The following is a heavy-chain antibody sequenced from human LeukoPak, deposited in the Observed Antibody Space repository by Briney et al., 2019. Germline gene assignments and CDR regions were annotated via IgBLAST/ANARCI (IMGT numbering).Heavy chain of an antibody. J-gene: IGHJ5*02. Sequence: GGSLRLSCAASGFTFSSYWMHWVRQAPGKGLVWVSRINTDGSSTSYADSVKGRFTISRDNAKNTLYLQMNSLRAEDTAVYYCARDPTGGNWFDPWGQGTLVTLSS. D-gene: IGHD7-27*01. CDR1: GFTFSSYW. CDR3: ARDPTGGNWFDP. CDR2: INTDGSST. V-gene: IGHV3-74*01.